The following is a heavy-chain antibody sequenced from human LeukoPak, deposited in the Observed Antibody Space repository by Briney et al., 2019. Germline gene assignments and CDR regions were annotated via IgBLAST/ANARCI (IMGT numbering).Heavy chain of an antibody. Sequence: PGGSLRLSCAASGFIFSDYYMTWIRQAPGKGLEWVSYISSSDSIIYYADSVKGRFTISRDNAKNSLYLQMNSLRAEDTAVYYCARVGDCSGGSCYPGDAFDIWGQGTMVTVSS. CDR2: ISSSDSII. J-gene: IGHJ3*02. CDR1: GFIFSDYY. V-gene: IGHV3-11*04. D-gene: IGHD2-15*01. CDR3: ARVGDCSGGSCYPGDAFDI.